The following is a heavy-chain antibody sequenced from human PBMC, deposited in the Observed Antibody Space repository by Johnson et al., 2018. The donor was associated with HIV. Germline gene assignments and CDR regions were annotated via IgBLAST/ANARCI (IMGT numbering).Heavy chain of an antibody. V-gene: IGHV3-23*01. CDR3: AKDQSSSAFHALDI. J-gene: IGHJ3*02. CDR1: GFTFSYYA. D-gene: IGHD2-15*01. CDR2: ISGPGDNT. Sequence: VQLLESGGGLVQPGGSLRLSCAASGFTFSYYAMRWVRQAPGKGLEWVSAISGPGDNTYYADSVKGRFTISRDNAKNTLFLQMTSLRGEDTAKYYCAKDQSSSAFHALDIWGQGTVVTVS.